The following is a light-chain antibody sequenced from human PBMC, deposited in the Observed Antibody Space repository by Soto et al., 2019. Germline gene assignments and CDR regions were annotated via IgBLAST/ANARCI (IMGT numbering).Light chain of an antibody. CDR2: GAS. CDR3: QHYSSTPFT. V-gene: IGKV3-20*01. J-gene: IGKJ3*01. CDR1: QSVDSGS. Sequence: EIVLTQSPCTLSLSPGERATLSSRASQSVDSGSLAWFQQKPGQAPRLLIHGASRRATGIPDRFSGSGSGTDFTLTISKLEPGDFAVYYCQHYSSTPFTFGPGTNLDVK.